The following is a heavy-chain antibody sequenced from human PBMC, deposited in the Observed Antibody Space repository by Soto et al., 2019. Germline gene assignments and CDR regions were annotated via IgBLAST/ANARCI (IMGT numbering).Heavy chain of an antibody. J-gene: IGHJ4*02. Sequence: ASVKVSCKASGYTFTSYAMHWVRQAPGQRLEWMGGINTGNGNTNYSQKFQGRVTITTDKSASTAYMELSSLRSEDTAVYYCARVPPTYCGGDCRDYWGQGTLVTVSS. CDR2: INTGNGNT. CDR3: ARVPPTYCGGDCRDY. CDR1: GYTFTSYA. V-gene: IGHV1-3*04. D-gene: IGHD2-21*02.